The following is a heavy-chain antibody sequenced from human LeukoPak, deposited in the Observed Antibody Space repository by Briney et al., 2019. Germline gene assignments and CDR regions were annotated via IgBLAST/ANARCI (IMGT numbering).Heavy chain of an antibody. CDR3: AKGSSNWRDYYYFDY. CDR1: GGSVGSYNDF. D-gene: IGHD6-13*01. CDR2: ISDSGGST. V-gene: IGHV3-23*01. J-gene: IGHJ4*02. Sequence: PSETLSLTCSVSGGSVGSYNDFWGWVRQPPGKGLAWVSAISDSGGSTQYADSVKGRFTISRDNSKNTLYLQMNSLRAEDTAVYYCAKGSSNWRDYYYFDYWGQGTLVTVSS.